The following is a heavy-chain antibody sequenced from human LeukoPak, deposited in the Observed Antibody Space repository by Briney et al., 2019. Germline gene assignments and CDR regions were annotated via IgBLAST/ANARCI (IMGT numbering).Heavy chain of an antibody. CDR2: IIPILGIA. V-gene: IGHV1-69*04. Sequence: SVKVSCKASGGTFSSYAISWVRQAPGQGLEWMGRIIPILGIANYAQKFQGRVTITADKSTSTAYMELSSLRSEDTAVYYCARCPPYVVAPSNWFDPWGQGTLVTVSS. CDR1: GGTFSSYA. CDR3: ARCPPYVVAPSNWFDP. J-gene: IGHJ5*02. D-gene: IGHD2-2*01.